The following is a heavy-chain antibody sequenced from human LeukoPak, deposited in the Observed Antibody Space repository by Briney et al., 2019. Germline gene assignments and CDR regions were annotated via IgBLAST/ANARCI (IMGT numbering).Heavy chain of an antibody. CDR3: AAGRYYDILTGYYRRANWFDP. V-gene: IGHV3-21*01. D-gene: IGHD3-9*01. J-gene: IGHJ5*02. CDR2: ISSSSSNI. Sequence: GGSLRLSCAASGFTFSSYSMNWVRQAPGKGLEWVSSISSSSSNIYYADSVKGRFTISRDNAKNTLYLQMNSLRAEDTAVYYCAAGRYYDILTGYYRRANWFDPWGQGTLVTVSS. CDR1: GFTFSSYS.